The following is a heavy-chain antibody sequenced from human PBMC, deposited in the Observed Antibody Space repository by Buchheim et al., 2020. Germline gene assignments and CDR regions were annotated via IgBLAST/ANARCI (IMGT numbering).Heavy chain of an antibody. CDR3: ATDSQLERRRAVFDY. D-gene: IGHD1-1*01. V-gene: IGHV3-21*01. Sequence: EVQLVESGGGLVKPGGSLRLSCAASGFTFSSYSMNWVRQAPGKGLEWVSSISSSSSYIYYADSVKGRFTISRDNAKNSLYLQMNSLRAEDTAVYYCATDSQLERRRAVFDYWGQGTL. CDR2: ISSSSSYI. CDR1: GFTFSSYS. J-gene: IGHJ4*02.